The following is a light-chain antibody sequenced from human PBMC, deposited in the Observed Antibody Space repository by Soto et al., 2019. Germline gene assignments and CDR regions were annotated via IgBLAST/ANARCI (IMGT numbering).Light chain of an antibody. CDR1: RDISVY. CDR2: DAS. CDR3: QQYDNLPPYT. Sequence: DIQVTQSPSSLSASVGDRVTITCQASRDISVYLNWYQQKPGKPPKLLVYDASNLQTGVPSRFSGSGSGTHFTFPISSLQPEDIATYYCQQYDNLPPYTFGQGTKLEIK. V-gene: IGKV1-33*01. J-gene: IGKJ2*01.